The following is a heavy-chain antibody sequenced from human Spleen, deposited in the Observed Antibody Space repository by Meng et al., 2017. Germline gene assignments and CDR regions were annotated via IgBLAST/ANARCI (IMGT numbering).Heavy chain of an antibody. V-gene: IGHV1-2*06. CDR1: GYTFTGYY. D-gene: IGHD6-25*01. CDR2: INPNSGGT. CDR3: ARDEDISAAGKLFGDY. J-gene: IGHJ4*02. Sequence: GRLVQSGAEVKKPGASVKVSCKASGYTFTGYYMHWVRQAPGQGLEWMGRINPNSGGTHYAQKFQARVTMTGDTSISTAYMELSGLRSDDTAMYYCARDEDISAAGKLFGDYWGQGTLVTVSS.